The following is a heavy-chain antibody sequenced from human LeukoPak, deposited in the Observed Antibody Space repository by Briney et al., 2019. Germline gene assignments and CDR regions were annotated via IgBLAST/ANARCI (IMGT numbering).Heavy chain of an antibody. CDR1: GGSISSGGYY. Sequence: SETLSLTCTVSGGSISSGGYYWSWIRQHPGKGLEWIGYIYYSGSTYYNPSLKSRVTISVDTSKNQFSLKLSSVTAADTAVYYCARVKLDQDGYYFDYWGQGTLVTVSS. V-gene: IGHV4-31*02. CDR2: IYYSGST. J-gene: IGHJ4*02. CDR3: ARVKLDQDGYYFDY. D-gene: IGHD1-1*01.